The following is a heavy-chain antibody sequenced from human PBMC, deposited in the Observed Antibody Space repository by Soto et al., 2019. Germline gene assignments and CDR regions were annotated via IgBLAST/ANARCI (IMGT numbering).Heavy chain of an antibody. CDR3: ERVGYYYYAMDV. J-gene: IGHJ6*02. CDR1: GYTFIDYY. D-gene: IGHD2-15*01. Sequence: ASVKVSCKASGYTFIDYYVHWVRQAPGQGLEWMGWINPKSGGTNSAQKFQGRVTMTRDTSISTAYMELSRLTSDATAVYSCERVGYYYYAMDVWGQGTTVTVSS. V-gene: IGHV1-2*02. CDR2: INPKSGGT.